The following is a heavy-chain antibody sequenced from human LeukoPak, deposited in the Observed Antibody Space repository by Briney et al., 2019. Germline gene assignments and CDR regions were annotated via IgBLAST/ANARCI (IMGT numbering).Heavy chain of an antibody. D-gene: IGHD3-3*01. J-gene: IGHJ4*02. V-gene: IGHV3-53*01. CDR2: IYSGGAT. Sequence: GGSLRLSCAASGFTVISNLMTWVRQSPGRGLEWLSSIYSGGATYYADSVKGRFTISRDHSNNSVSLQMTNLRVEDTAIYYCAKDYDFRSGHPPLSNWGQGTLVTVSS. CDR1: GFTVISNL. CDR3: AKDYDFRSGHPPLSN.